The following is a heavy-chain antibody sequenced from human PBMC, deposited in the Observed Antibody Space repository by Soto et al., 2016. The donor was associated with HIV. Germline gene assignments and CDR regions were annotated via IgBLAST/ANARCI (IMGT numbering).Heavy chain of an antibody. CDR2: INPGEGSS. V-gene: IGHV1-46*01. D-gene: IGHD3-10*01. CDR3: AKVASYGSGNYYFDY. Sequence: QVQLVQSGAEVKKPGASVKVSCRASGYTFISHYMHWVRQAPGQGLEWLALINPGEGSSFSAQKFQGRVTVTRDTSTSTVYMELSSLRSDDTAVYYCAKVASYGSGNYYFDYWGQGTLVTVSS. CDR1: GYTFISHY. J-gene: IGHJ4*02.